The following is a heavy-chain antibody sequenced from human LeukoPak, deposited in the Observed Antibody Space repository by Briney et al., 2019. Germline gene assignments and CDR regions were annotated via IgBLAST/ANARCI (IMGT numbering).Heavy chain of an antibody. CDR2: IYYSGST. D-gene: IGHD2-21*02. V-gene: IGHV4-59*08. Sequence: PSETLSLTCTVSGGSISSYYWSWIRQPLGKGLEWIGYIYYSGSTNYNPSLKSRVTISVDTSKNQFSLKLSSVTAADTAVYYCARSTYCGGDCYWGLRYYFDYWGQGTLVTVSS. J-gene: IGHJ4*02. CDR3: ARSTYCGGDCYWGLRYYFDY. CDR1: GGSISSYY.